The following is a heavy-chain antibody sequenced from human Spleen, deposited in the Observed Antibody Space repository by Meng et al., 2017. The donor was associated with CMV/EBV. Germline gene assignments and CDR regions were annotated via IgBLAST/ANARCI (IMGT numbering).Heavy chain of an antibody. V-gene: IGHV4-39*07. D-gene: IGHD4-17*01. J-gene: IGHJ4*02. CDR1: GGSISSSSYY. CDR3: ARGGMTTVTDGHFFVVY. CDR2: IYYSGST. Sequence: SETLSLTCTVSGGSISSSSYYWGWIRQPPGKGLEWIGSIYYSGSTYYNPSLKSRVTISVDTFKNQFSLKLSSVTAADTAVYYCARGGMTTVTDGHFFVVYWGQGTLVTVSS.